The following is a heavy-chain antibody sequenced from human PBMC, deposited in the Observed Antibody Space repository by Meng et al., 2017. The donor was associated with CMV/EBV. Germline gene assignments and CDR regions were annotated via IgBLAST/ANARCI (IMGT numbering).Heavy chain of an antibody. CDR2: IIPIFGTA. D-gene: IGHD2-2*02. CDR1: GGTFSSYA. J-gene: IGHJ6*02. V-gene: IGHV1-69*05. CDR3: ARAHSAPGYCSSTSCYNRWGMDV. Sequence: SVKVSCKASGGTFSSYAISWVRQAPGQGLEWMGGIIPIFGTANYAQKFQGRVTITTDESTSTAYMELSSLRSEDTAVYYCARAHSAPGYCSSTSCYNRWGMDVWGQGTTVTVSS.